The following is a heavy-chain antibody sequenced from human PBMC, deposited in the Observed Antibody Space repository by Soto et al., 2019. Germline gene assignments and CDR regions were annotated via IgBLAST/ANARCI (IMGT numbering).Heavy chain of an antibody. CDR3: AKDGVPPDYGGTEAGYYYYYGMDV. Sequence: GGSLRLSCAASGLVFTNAQMHWVRQAPGKGLEWVAVISYDGSNKYYADSVKGRFTISRDNSKNTLYLQMNSLRAEDTAVYYSAKDGVPPDYGGTEAGYYYYYGMDVWGQGTTVTVSS. CDR2: ISYDGSNK. V-gene: IGHV3-30*18. CDR1: GLVFTNAQ. J-gene: IGHJ6*02. D-gene: IGHD4-17*01.